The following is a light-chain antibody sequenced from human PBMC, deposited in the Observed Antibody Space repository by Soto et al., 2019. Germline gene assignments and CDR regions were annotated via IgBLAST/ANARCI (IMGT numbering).Light chain of an antibody. CDR3: CSYAGSRTIYV. CDR1: SSDFGSYNL. J-gene: IGLJ1*01. Sequence: QSVLTQPASVSGSPGQSITISCTGTSSDFGSYNLVSWYQHHPGKAPKLMIYEGSKRPSGVSSRFSGSKSGNTASLTISGLQAEDEADYYCCSYAGSRTIYVFGTGTKVTVL. CDR2: EGS. V-gene: IGLV2-23*01.